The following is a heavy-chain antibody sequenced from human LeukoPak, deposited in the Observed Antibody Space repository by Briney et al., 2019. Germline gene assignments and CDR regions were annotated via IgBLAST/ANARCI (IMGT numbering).Heavy chain of an antibody. D-gene: IGHD1-26*01. CDR1: GGSISSGDYY. CDR3: ARAVLGINWFDP. J-gene: IGHJ5*02. CDR2: IYYSGST. Sequence: SETLSLTCTDSGGSISSGDYYWSWIRQPPGKGLEWIGYIYYSGSTYYNPSLKSRVSISVDTSKNQFSLKLSSVTAADTAVYYCARAVLGINWFDPWGQGTLVTVSS. V-gene: IGHV4-30-4*08.